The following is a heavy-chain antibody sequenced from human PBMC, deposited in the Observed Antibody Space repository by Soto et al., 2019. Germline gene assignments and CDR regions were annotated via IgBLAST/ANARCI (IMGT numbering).Heavy chain of an antibody. CDR1: GFTVSNNY. CDR2: IYSVGNT. Sequence: GGSLRLSCAASGFTVSNNYMSWVRQGPGKGLEWVSIIYSVGNTNYADSVKGRFTISRDDSKNTMYLQMNSLRAEDTAVYYCAKSTAKLNDAFDIWGQGKMVTVSS. D-gene: IGHD1-7*01. V-gene: IGHV3-66*01. CDR3: AKSTAKLNDAFDI. J-gene: IGHJ3*02.